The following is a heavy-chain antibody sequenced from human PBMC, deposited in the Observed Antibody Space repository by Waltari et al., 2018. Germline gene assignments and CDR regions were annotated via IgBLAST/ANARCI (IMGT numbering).Heavy chain of an antibody. J-gene: IGHJ5*02. V-gene: IGHV3-30*01. D-gene: IGHD6-19*01. CDR1: GFTFSSYA. Sequence: QVQLVESGGGVVQPGRSLRLSCAASGFTFSSYAMHWVRQAPGKGLEWVAVISYDGSNKYYAYSVKGRFTISRDNSKNTLYLQMNSLRAEDTAVYYCARPRSSAWGQGTLVTVSS. CDR2: ISYDGSNK. CDR3: ARPRSSA.